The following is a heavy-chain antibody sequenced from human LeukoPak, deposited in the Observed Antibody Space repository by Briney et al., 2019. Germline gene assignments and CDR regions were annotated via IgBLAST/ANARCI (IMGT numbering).Heavy chain of an antibody. V-gene: IGHV1-69*04. CDR3: ARGGSGSQYAVDI. CDR1: VGTFSSYA. Sequence: GASVKVSCKASVGTFSSYAISWVRQAPGQGLEWVGRIIPILGIANYAQKFQGRVTITADKSTSTAYMELSSLRSEDTAVYYCARGGSGSQYAVDIWGQGTMVTVSS. CDR2: IIPILGIA. D-gene: IGHD3-10*01. J-gene: IGHJ3*02.